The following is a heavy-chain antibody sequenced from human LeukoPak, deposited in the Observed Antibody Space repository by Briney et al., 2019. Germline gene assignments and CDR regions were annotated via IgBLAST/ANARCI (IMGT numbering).Heavy chain of an antibody. D-gene: IGHD6-6*01. Sequence: GGSLRLSCAASGFTFITYGMNWVRQSPGKGLEWVAVILHDGSNKYYADSVKGRFTISRDNSKNTLYLQMNSLRAEDTAVYYCAKSHGSSSWGFDYWGQGTLVTVSS. CDR1: GFTFITYG. J-gene: IGHJ4*02. CDR2: ILHDGSNK. V-gene: IGHV3-30*18. CDR3: AKSHGSSSWGFDY.